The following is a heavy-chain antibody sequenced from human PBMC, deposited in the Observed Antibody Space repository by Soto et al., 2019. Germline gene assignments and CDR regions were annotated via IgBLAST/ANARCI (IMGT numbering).Heavy chain of an antibody. Sequence: EVQLLESGGGLVQPGGSLRLSCAASGFTFSSYAMSWVRQAPGKGLEWVSGISGGGGSTYYADSVKGRFTISRDNSKNTLYPQMNRLTSENTSVSDCTKGDSSGYYYHDLYGMDVWGQGTTVTVSS. V-gene: IGHV3-23*01. J-gene: IGHJ6*02. D-gene: IGHD3-22*01. CDR1: GFTFSSYA. CDR3: TKGDSSGYYYHDLYGMDV. CDR2: ISGGGGST.